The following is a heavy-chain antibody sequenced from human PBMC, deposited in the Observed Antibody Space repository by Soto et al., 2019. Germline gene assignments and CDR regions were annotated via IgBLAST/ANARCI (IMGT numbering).Heavy chain of an antibody. Sequence: GASVKVSCKASGFTFTSSAMQWVRQARGQRLEWIGWIVVGSGNTNYAQKFQERVTITKDMSTSTAYMELSSLRFEDTAVYYCAAGEYYDSSGLYFDYWGQGTLVTVSS. CDR3: AAGEYYDSSGLYFDY. CDR2: IVVGSGNT. J-gene: IGHJ4*02. CDR1: GFTFTSSA. V-gene: IGHV1-58*02. D-gene: IGHD3-22*01.